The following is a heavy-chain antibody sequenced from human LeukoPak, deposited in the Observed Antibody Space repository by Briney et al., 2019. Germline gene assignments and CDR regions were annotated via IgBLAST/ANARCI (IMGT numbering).Heavy chain of an antibody. CDR1: GFTFSSYW. V-gene: IGHV3-7*01. CDR3: ARGYYYYYMDV. J-gene: IGHJ6*03. Sequence: SGGSLRLSCAASGFTFSSYWMSWVRQAPGKGLEWVANIKQDGSEKYYVDSVKGRLTISRDNAKNSLYLQMNSLRAEDTAVYYCARGYYYYYMDVWGKGTTVTVS. CDR2: IKQDGSEK.